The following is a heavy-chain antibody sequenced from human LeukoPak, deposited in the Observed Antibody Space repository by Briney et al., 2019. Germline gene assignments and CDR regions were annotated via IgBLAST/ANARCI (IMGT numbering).Heavy chain of an antibody. Sequence: SETLSLTCTVSGGSISSGDYSWSWIRQPPGKGLEWIGYIYYSGSTYYNPSLKSRVTISVDTSKNQFSLKLSSVTAADTAVYYCARVGAARNYYYYYYGMDVWGQGTTATVSS. D-gene: IGHD6-6*01. CDR1: GGSISSGDYS. J-gene: IGHJ6*02. CDR2: IYYSGST. V-gene: IGHV4-30-4*01. CDR3: ARVGAARNYYYYYYGMDV.